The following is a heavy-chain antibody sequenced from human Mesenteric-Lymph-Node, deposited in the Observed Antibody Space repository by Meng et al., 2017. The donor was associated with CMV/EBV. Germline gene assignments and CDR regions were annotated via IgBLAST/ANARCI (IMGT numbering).Heavy chain of an antibody. CDR2: IYHSGST. CDR1: GDSIRSSGYS. Sequence: VSGDSIRSSGYSWSWIRQPPGKGLDWIGYIYHSGSTYYNPSFKTRVIISVDRSKNQFSLKLSSVTAADTAVYYCARGGFGELLSFDFWGQGTLVTVSS. J-gene: IGHJ4*02. V-gene: IGHV4-30-2*01. CDR3: ARGGFGELLSFDF. D-gene: IGHD3-10*01.